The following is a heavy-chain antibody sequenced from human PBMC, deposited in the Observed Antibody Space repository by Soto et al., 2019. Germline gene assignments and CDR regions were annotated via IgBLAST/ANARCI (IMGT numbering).Heavy chain of an antibody. D-gene: IGHD3-10*01. CDR3: ARGLLSPLSTVSYYYYYMDV. V-gene: IGHV1-18*01. CDR1: GYTFTSYG. J-gene: IGHJ6*03. CDR2: ISAYNGNT. Sequence: QVQLVQSGAEVKKPGASVKVSCKASGYTFTSYGISWVRQAPGQGLEWMGWISAYNGNTNYAQKLQGRVTMTTDTSTSTDYMELRSLRSDDTAVYYCARGLLSPLSTVSYYYYYMDVWGKGTTVTVSS.